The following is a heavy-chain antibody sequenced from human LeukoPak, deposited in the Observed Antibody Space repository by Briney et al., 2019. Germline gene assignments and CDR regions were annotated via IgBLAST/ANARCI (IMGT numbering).Heavy chain of an antibody. D-gene: IGHD3-10*01. CDR3: ARGLLWFGEGPGAFDI. CDR2: IYTSGST. Sequence: EPSQTLSLTCTVSGGSISSGNYYWSWIRQPAEKGLEWIGRIYTSGSTNYNPSLKSRVTISADTSKNQFSLKLNSVTAADTAVYYCARGLLWFGEGPGAFDIWGQGTMITVSS. J-gene: IGHJ3*02. V-gene: IGHV4-61*02. CDR1: GGSISSGNYY.